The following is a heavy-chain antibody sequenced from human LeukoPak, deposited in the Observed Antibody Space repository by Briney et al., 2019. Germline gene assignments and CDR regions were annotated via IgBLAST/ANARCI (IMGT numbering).Heavy chain of an antibody. J-gene: IGHJ4*02. V-gene: IGHV1-8*03. CDR2: MNPNSGNT. CDR1: GYTFTSYD. D-gene: IGHD2-2*01. Sequence: ASVKVSCKASGYTFTSYDINWLRQATGQGLEWMGWMNPNSGNTGYAQKFQGRVTITRNTSISTAYMELSSLRSEDTAVYYCARGTQDCSSTSCLYYFDYWGQGTLVTVSS. CDR3: ARGTQDCSSTSCLYYFDY.